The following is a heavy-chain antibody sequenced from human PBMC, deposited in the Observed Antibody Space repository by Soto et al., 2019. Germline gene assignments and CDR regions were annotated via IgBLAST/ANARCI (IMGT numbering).Heavy chain of an antibody. CDR3: ARLQYTVVTALDI. D-gene: IGHD2-15*01. CDR2: IYYSGST. CDR1: GGSISSGDYY. V-gene: IGHV4-30-4*02. J-gene: IGHJ3*02. Sequence: SETLSLTCTVSGGSISSGDYYWSWIRQPPGKGLEWIGYIYYSGSTYYNPSLKSRVTISMDTSKNHLSLQLSPVTAADTAVYYCARLQYTVVTALDIWGQGTMVTVSS.